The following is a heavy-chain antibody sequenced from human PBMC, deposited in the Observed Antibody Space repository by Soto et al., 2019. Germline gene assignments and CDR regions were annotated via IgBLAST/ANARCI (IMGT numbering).Heavy chain of an antibody. CDR3: ARVVKAGDYGDYGRYYFDY. D-gene: IGHD4-17*01. CDR2: ISAYSGNT. J-gene: IGHJ4*01. V-gene: IGHV1-18*04. Sequence: ASVKVSCKASGYTFTYYEITWVRQAPGQGLEWMGWISAYSGNTNYAQKLQGRLTMTTDTSTNTACMELRSLRSDDTAVYYCARVVKAGDYGDYGRYYFDYWGHGTLVTVSS. CDR1: GYTFTYYE.